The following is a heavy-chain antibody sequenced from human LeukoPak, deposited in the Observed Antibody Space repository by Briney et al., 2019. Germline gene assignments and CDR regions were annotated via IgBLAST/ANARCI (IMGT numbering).Heavy chain of an antibody. Sequence: PGRSLRLSCAASGFTFSSYAMHWVRQAPGKGLEWVSAISGSGGSTYYADSVKGRFTISRDNSKNTLYLQMNSLRAEDTAVYYCAKQYSGSYFQHWGQGTLVTVSS. V-gene: IGHV3-23*01. CDR2: ISGSGGST. J-gene: IGHJ1*01. CDR3: AKQYSGSYFQH. CDR1: GFTFSSYA. D-gene: IGHD1-26*01.